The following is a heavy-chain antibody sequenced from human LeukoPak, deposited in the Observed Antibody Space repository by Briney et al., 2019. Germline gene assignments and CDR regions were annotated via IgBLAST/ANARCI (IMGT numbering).Heavy chain of an antibody. CDR2: IHSSGTT. D-gene: IGHD5-18*01. V-gene: IGHV4-59*01. J-gene: IGHJ4*02. Sequence: PSETLSLTCSVSNGSMRNYFWAWVRQPPGKGLEWIGYIHSSGTTNYIPSLKSRVTISLDTSKSQFSLNMRSVTAADTAVYYCARGRKYTSGYRVTKLGSGYSDYWGQGTLVTVSS. CDR1: NGSMRNYF. CDR3: ARGRKYTSGYRVTKLGSGYSDY.